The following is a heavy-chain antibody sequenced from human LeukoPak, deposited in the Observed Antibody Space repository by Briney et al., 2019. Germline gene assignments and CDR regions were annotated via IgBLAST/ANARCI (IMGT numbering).Heavy chain of an antibody. J-gene: IGHJ6*03. CDR2: INHSGST. CDR1: GGSFSGYY. D-gene: IGHD6-25*01. V-gene: IGHV4-34*01. CDR3: ARDTATTTSYYYYMDD. Sequence: SETLSLTCAVYGGSFSGYYWSWIRQPPGKGLEWIGEINHSGSTNYNPSLKSRVTISVDTSKNQFSLKLSSVTAADTAVYYCARDTATTTSYYYYMDDWGKGTTVTVSS.